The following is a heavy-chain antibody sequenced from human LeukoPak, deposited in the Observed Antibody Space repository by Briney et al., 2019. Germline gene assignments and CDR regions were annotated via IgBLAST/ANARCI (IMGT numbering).Heavy chain of an antibody. CDR2: IYPGDSDT. D-gene: IGHD4-17*01. V-gene: IGHV5-51*01. Sequence: GESLKISCKGSGYSFTNYWIGWVRKMPGKGLEWMGIIYPGDSDTRYSPSFQGQVTISADKSISTAYLQWSSLKASDTAMYYCARPTTVRTKMAFDIWGQGTMVTVSS. J-gene: IGHJ3*02. CDR3: ARPTTVRTKMAFDI. CDR1: GYSFTNYW.